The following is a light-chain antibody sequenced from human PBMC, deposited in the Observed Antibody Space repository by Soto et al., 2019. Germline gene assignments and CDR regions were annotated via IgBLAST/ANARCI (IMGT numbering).Light chain of an antibody. CDR2: GAS. V-gene: IGKV3-15*01. Sequence: EIVMTQSPATLSVSPGERATLSCRASQSVSSNLAWYQQKPGQAPRLLIYGASTRATGIPARFSGSGCGTEFTLTISSLQYEDFAVYYCQQYNNWPPITFGQGTRLEIK. CDR1: QSVSSN. CDR3: QQYNNWPPIT. J-gene: IGKJ5*01.